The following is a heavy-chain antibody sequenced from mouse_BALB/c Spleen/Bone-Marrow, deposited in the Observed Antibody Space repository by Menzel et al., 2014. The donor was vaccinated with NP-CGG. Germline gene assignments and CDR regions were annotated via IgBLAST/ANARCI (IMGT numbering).Heavy chain of an antibody. Sequence: VQLKESGGGLVQPGGSRKLSCAASGFTFXSFGMHWVRQAPEKGLEWVAYISSGSSTIYYADTVKGRFTISRDNPKNTLFLQMTSLRSEDTAMYYCARYGNYFYAMDYWGQGTSVTVSS. CDR1: GFTFXSFG. CDR3: ARYGNYFYAMDY. CDR2: ISSGSSTI. J-gene: IGHJ4*01. V-gene: IGHV5-17*02. D-gene: IGHD2-1*01.